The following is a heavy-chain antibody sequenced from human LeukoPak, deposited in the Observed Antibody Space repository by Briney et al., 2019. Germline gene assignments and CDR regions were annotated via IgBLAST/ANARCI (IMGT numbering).Heavy chain of an antibody. D-gene: IGHD3-3*01. J-gene: IGHJ6*03. V-gene: IGHV3-30-3*01. CDR1: GFTFSSYA. Sequence: GGSLRLSCAASGFTFSSYAMHWVRQAPGKGLEWVAVISYDGSNKYYADSVKGRFTISRDNSKNTLYLQMDSLRAEDTAVYYCARDGRSNLRFLEWSPYYYYYYYMDVWGKGTTVTVSS. CDR2: ISYDGSNK. CDR3: ARDGRSNLRFLEWSPYYYYYYYMDV.